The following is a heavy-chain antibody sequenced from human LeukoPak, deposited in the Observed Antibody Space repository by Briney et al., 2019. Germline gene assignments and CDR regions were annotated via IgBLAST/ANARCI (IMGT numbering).Heavy chain of an antibody. CDR2: ISYDGSDQ. J-gene: IGHJ6*02. D-gene: IGHD3-10*01. Sequence: GGSLRLSCAASGFTFSTYAMHWVRQAPGKGLEWEAFISYDGSDQYYADSVRGRFTISRDNSKTTLFLHMNSLRAEDTAVYYCARDLGEYISMIRGIAIWGMDVWGQGTTVTVSS. V-gene: IGHV3-30*04. CDR3: ARDLGEYISMIRGIAIWGMDV. CDR1: GFTFSTYA.